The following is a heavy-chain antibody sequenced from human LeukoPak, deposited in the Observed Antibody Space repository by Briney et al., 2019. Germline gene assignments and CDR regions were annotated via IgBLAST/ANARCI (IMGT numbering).Heavy chain of an antibody. D-gene: IGHD4-17*01. J-gene: IGHJ4*02. CDR1: GFTFSSYS. CDR3: ARARAVRVTTTPLDY. Sequence: PGGSLRLSCADSGFTFSSYSMNWVRQAPGKGLEWVSYISRSSTTIYYADSVKGRFTISRDNAKNSLYLQMNSLRAEDTAVYYCARARAVRVTTTPLDYWGQGTLVTVSS. CDR2: ISRSSTTI. V-gene: IGHV3-48*01.